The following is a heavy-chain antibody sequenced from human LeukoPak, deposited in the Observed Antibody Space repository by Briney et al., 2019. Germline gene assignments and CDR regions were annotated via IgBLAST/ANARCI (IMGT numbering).Heavy chain of an antibody. V-gene: IGHV4-59*01. D-gene: IGHD1-1*01. J-gene: IGHJ4*02. CDR3: VSESRQLGN. CDR1: GASISSYY. Sequence: SETLSLTCSVSGASISSYYWSWIRQPPGRGLEWIGFISNSGVPTYNPSIRGRVTISLDTSKNQFSLKLNSVTAADTAVYYCVSESRQLGNWGQGALVTVSS. CDR2: ISNSGVP.